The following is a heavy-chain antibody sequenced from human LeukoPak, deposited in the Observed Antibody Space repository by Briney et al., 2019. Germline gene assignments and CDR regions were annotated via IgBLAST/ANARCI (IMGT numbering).Heavy chain of an antibody. Sequence: ASVKVSCKASGYTFTSYDINWVRQATGQGLEWMGWINPNSGGTNYAQKFQGRVTMTRDTSISTAYMELSRLRSDDTAVYYCARRSNYYYYYYMDVWGKGTTVTVSS. CDR3: ARRSNYYYYYYMDV. CDR2: INPNSGGT. CDR1: GYTFTSYD. J-gene: IGHJ6*03. V-gene: IGHV1-2*02.